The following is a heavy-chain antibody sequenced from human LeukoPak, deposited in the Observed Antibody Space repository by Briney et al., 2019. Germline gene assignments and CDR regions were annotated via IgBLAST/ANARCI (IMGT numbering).Heavy chain of an antibody. CDR1: GCTFSSAT. V-gene: IGHV3-23*01. Sequence: GGSLRLSCATSGCTFSSATMMWVHQAPGKGLEFVSGVGPSGGTGTYADSVKGRFTISRDNSKNTLYLQMNSLRVEDTAVYYCAKDPNWDRGSWGQGTLVTVSS. D-gene: IGHD7-27*01. CDR3: AKDPNWDRGS. J-gene: IGHJ5*02. CDR2: VGPSGGTG.